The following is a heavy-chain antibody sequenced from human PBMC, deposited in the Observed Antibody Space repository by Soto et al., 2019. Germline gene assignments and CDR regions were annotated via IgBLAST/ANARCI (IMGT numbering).Heavy chain of an antibody. D-gene: IGHD6-13*01. CDR2: INHSGST. CDR1: GGSFSGYY. Sequence: QVQLQQWGAGLLKPSETLSLTCAVYGGSFSGYYWSWIRQPPGKGLEWIGEINHSGSTNYNPSLKSRVTISVDTSKNQFSLKLSSVTAADTAVYYCARQAAVGNGSFDYWGQGTLVTVSS. CDR3: ARQAAVGNGSFDY. V-gene: IGHV4-34*01. J-gene: IGHJ4*02.